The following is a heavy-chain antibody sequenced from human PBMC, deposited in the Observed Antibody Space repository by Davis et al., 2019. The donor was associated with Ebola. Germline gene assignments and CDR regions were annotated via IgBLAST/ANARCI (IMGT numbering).Heavy chain of an antibody. CDR1: GGSMSSSRYY. J-gene: IGHJ4*02. CDR2: IYYSVTS. Sequence: SETLSLTCTVSGGSMSSSRYYWGWIRQPPGRGLAWIGHIYYSVTSYYNSSLRSRVTISMDRSKKQFSLQMTSVTAADTATYFCVRASDGDYFFDYWGQGTLVTISS. CDR3: VRASDGDYFFDY. V-gene: IGHV4-39*01. D-gene: IGHD4-17*01.